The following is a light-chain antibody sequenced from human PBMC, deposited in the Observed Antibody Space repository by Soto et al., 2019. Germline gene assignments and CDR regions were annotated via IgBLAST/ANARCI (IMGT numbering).Light chain of an antibody. CDR2: YAS. J-gene: IGKJ5*01. V-gene: IGKV3-15*01. CDR1: QSVRNN. Sequence: EIMMTQSPATLSVSPGESATLSCRASQSVRNNLAWYQHKPGQAPRLLIYYASTRATGIPARFSGGGSGTEFTLTISSLQSEDFALYYCQQYNDWPPITFGQGTRLEIK. CDR3: QQYNDWPPIT.